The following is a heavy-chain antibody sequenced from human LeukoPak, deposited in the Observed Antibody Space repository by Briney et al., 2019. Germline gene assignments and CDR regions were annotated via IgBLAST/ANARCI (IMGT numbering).Heavy chain of an antibody. CDR3: AKVAKYYYGSETYYFFEH. V-gene: IGHV3-7*01. CDR1: GFTFSSYE. D-gene: IGHD3-10*01. J-gene: IGHJ4*02. CDR2: IKQDGTEK. Sequence: GGSLRLSCAASGFTFSSYEMNWVRQAPGKGLEWVANIKQDGTEKYYVDSVKGRFTISRDNAKNSLYLQMNSLRVEDTAVYYWAKVAKYYYGSETYYFFEHWGQGTPVTASS.